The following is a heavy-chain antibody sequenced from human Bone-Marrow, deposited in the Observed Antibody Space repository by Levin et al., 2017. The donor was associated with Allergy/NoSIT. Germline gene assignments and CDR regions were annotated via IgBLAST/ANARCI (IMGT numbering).Heavy chain of an antibody. CDR2: IKTKADGGTP. CDR1: GFTFSTYA. Sequence: PSETLSLTCAASGFTFSTYAFHWVRQAPGKGLEWVGRIKTKADGGTPDYAAPVKGRFSISRDDSNNTLFLQMNSLKTDDTAVYYCTSEGLYYFDRSTYHHPDYWGQGSLVTVSS. D-gene: IGHD3-22*01. J-gene: IGHJ4*02. CDR3: TSEGLYYFDRSTYHHPDY. V-gene: IGHV3-15*01.